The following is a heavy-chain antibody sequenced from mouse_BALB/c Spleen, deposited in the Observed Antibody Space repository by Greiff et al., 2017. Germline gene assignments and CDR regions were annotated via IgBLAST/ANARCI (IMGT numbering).Heavy chain of an antibody. V-gene: IGHV3-6*02. Sequence: EVKLQESGPGLVKSSQSLSLTCSATGYSITSGYYWNWIRQLPGNKLEWMGYISYDGSNNYNPSLKNRISITRDTSKNQFFLKLNSVTTEDTATYYCARDPVGMISFAYWGQGTLVTVSA. CDR3: ARDPVGMISFAY. CDR2: ISYDGSN. J-gene: IGHJ3*01. CDR1: GYSITSGYY. D-gene: IGHD2-4*01.